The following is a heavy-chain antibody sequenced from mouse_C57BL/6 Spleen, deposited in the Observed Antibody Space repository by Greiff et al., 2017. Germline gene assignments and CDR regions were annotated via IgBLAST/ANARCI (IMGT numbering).Heavy chain of an antibody. CDR1: GYTFTSYW. CDR3: ASEVAY. J-gene: IGHJ3*01. CDR2: IDPSDSYT. Sequence: QVQLQQSGAELVKPGASVKLSCKASGYTFTSYWMQWVKQRPGQGLEWIGEIDPSDSYTNYNQKFKGKATLTVDTSSSTAYMQLSSLTSEDSAVYYCASEVAYWGQGTLVTVSA. V-gene: IGHV1-50*01.